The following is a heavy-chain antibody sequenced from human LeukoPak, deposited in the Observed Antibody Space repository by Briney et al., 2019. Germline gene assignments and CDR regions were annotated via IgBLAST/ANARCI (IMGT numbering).Heavy chain of an antibody. CDR3: AVMGTAMITGFDF. CDR1: GFTFTSSA. V-gene: IGHV1-58*02. Sequence: EASVKVSCKASGFTFTSSAMQWVRQARGQPLEWIGWIVVDNGNTNYAQKFQERVTITRDMSTNTAYMELSSLRSDDTAVYYCAVMGTAMITGFDFWGQGTLVTVSS. D-gene: IGHD5-18*01. J-gene: IGHJ4*02. CDR2: IVVDNGNT.